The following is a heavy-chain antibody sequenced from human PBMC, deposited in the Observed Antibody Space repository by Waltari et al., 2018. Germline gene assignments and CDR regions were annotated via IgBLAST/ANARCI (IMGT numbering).Heavy chain of an antibody. D-gene: IGHD2-2*01. Sequence: EVQLVESGGGLVKPGGSLRLSCGASGFTFSSYRLNWGRQAAGKGLEWVSSISSSSSYIYYADSVKGRFTISRDNAKNSLYLQMNSLRAEDTAVYYCAGRVGAYCSSTSCFLYWGQGTLVTVSS. CDR2: ISSSSSYI. J-gene: IGHJ4*02. CDR1: GFTFSSYR. V-gene: IGHV3-21*01. CDR3: AGRVGAYCSSTSCFLY.